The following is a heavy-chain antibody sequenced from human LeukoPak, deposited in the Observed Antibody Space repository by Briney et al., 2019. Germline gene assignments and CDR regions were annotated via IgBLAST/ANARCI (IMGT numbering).Heavy chain of an antibody. Sequence: GSLRLSFAAPGFNFSWYAMGWGRQAPGKGEELGLGISGSGGSTYYADSVKGRITISRDNSKYTLYLQMNSLRAEDTAVYYCAKVDRRELAPYYFDYWARELWSPSPQ. J-gene: IGHJ4*02. CDR3: AKVDRRELAPYYFDY. V-gene: IGHV3-23*01. D-gene: IGHD3-3*02. CDR1: GFNFSWYA. CDR2: ISGSGGST.